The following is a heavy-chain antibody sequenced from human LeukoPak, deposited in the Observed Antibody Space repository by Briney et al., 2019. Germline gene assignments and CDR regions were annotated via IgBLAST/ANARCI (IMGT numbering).Heavy chain of an antibody. D-gene: IGHD2-2*01. V-gene: IGHV1-69*13. Sequence: ASVKVSCKASGGTFSSYAISWVRQAPGQGLEWMGGIIPIFGTANYAQKFQGRVTITADESTSTAYMELSSLRSEDTAEYYCAREGVVPAALDYWGQGTLVTVSS. CDR2: IIPIFGTA. CDR1: GGTFSSYA. J-gene: IGHJ4*02. CDR3: AREGVVPAALDY.